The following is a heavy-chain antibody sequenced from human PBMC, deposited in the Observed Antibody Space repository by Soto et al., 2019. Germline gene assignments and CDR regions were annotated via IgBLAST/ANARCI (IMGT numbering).Heavy chain of an antibody. CDR1: GYTFTGYY. Sequence: QVQLVQSGAEVKKPGASVKVSCKASGYTFTGYYMHWVRQAPGQGLEWMGWINPNSGATNYAQKFQDRVTMTRDTSISTAYMELSRLRSDDTAVYYCARAGGSWRVGYTWFDPWGQGTLVTVSS. CDR3: ARAGGSWRVGYTWFDP. CDR2: INPNSGAT. V-gene: IGHV1-2*02. D-gene: IGHD3-10*01. J-gene: IGHJ5*02.